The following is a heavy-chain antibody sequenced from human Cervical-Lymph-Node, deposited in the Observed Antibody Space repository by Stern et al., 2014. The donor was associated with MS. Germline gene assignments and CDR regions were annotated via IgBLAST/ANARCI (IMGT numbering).Heavy chain of an antibody. J-gene: IGHJ3*02. CDR3: ARGLLGSENAFDI. Sequence: MQLVESGAEVKKLGASVQVSFKASGYPFTSYGIIWVRLATGQGLEWMGWISAYNGNTNYAQKLQGRVTMTTDTSTSTAYMELRSLRSDDTAVYYCARGLLGSENAFDIWGQGTMVTVSS. CDR1: GYPFTSYG. D-gene: IGHD2-15*01. V-gene: IGHV1-18*01. CDR2: ISAYNGNT.